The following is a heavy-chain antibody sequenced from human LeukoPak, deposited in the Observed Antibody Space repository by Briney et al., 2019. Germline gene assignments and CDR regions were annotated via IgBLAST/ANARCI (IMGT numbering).Heavy chain of an antibody. D-gene: IGHD6-13*01. CDR3: ARLVFGIAASHSFDY. CDR2: INPSGGST. J-gene: IGHJ4*02. CDR1: GYTFTSYY. Sequence: ASVKVSCKASGYTFTSYYMHWVRQAPGQGLEWMGIINPSGGSTSYAQKFQGRVTMTGDTSTSTVYMELSSLRSEDTAVYYCARLVFGIAASHSFDYWGQGTLVTVSS. V-gene: IGHV1-46*03.